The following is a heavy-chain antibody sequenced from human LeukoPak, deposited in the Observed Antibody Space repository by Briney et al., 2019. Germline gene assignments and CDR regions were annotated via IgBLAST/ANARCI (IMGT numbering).Heavy chain of an antibody. V-gene: IGHV4-38-2*02. CDR1: GYYISVGYY. CDR3: AREWATYHNCYDP. Sequence: SETLSLTCTVSGYYISVGYYWAWLRQTPGRGLEWIGSIYRSETTYYNPSLRGRVVISMDMAKNQVSLTLTSVTAADTAVYYCAREWATYHNCYDPWGPGTQVTVSS. D-gene: IGHD1-26*01. J-gene: IGHJ5*02. CDR2: IYRSETT.